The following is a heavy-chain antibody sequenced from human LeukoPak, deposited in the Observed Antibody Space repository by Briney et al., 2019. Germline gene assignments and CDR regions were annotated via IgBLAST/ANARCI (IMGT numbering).Heavy chain of an antibody. J-gene: IGHJ4*02. CDR1: GGSISSSSYY. Sequence: SETLSLTCTVSGGSISSSSYYWGWIGQPPGKGLEWIGSIYYSGSTYYNPSLKSRVTISVDTSKNQFSLKLSSVTAADTAVYYCASTVGWLQFGLAIYYWGQGTPVTVAS. V-gene: IGHV4-39*07. D-gene: IGHD5-24*01. CDR2: IYYSGST. CDR3: ASTVGWLQFGLAIYY.